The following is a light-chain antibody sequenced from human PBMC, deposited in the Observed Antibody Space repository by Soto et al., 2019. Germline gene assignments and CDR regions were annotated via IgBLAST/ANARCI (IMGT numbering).Light chain of an antibody. J-gene: IGLJ1*01. CDR1: SSDVGGYNY. Sequence: QSVLTQPASVSGSPGQSITISCTGTSSDVGGYNYVSWYQQYPGKAPKLMIYDVSNRTSGVSTRFSGSKSGNTASLTISGLQAEDEADYYCSSYTSSSTLYVFGTGTKVTVL. CDR2: DVS. V-gene: IGLV2-14*01. CDR3: SSYTSSSTLYV.